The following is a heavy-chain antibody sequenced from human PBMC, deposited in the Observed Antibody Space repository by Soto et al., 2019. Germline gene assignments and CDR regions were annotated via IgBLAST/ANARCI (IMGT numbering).Heavy chain of an antibody. D-gene: IGHD3-3*01. J-gene: IGHJ6*04. V-gene: IGHV3-48*03. Sequence: GGSLRLSCAASGFTFSSYEMNWVRQAPGKGLEWVSYISSSGSTIYYADSVKGRFTISRDNAKNSLYLQMNSLRAEDTAVYYCASRKLRFLEWFYYGMDVWGKGTTVTVSS. CDR2: ISSSGSTI. CDR3: ASRKLRFLEWFYYGMDV. CDR1: GFTFSSYE.